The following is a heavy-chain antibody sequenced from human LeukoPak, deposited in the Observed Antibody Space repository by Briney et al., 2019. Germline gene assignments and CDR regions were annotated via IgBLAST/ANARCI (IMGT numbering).Heavy chain of an antibody. Sequence: PGGSLRLSCAASGFTFSSYSMNWVRQAPGKGLEWVSSISSSSSYIYYADSVKGRFTISRDNAKNSLYLQMNSLRAEDTAAYYCASDGYSSGWYEGYWGQGTLVTDSS. D-gene: IGHD6-19*01. CDR1: GFTFSSYS. J-gene: IGHJ4*02. CDR2: ISSSSSYI. CDR3: ASDGYSSGWYEGY. V-gene: IGHV3-21*01.